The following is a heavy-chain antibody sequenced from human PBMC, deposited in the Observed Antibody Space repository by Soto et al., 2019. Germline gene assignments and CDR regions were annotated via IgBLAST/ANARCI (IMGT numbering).Heavy chain of an antibody. D-gene: IGHD2-2*01. CDR3: ATGQGPQVVDASLYYYGMDV. Sequence: SVEVVCKASGPTSSSYTISLVRLAPRQGLEWTGGIIPILGRASYAQKFQGRVTITSDNSTSTAYMELRSLRSEDTAVYYSATGQGPQVVDASLYYYGMDVWGKRSTVGVSS. V-gene: IGHV1-69*02. J-gene: IGHJ6*04. CDR2: IIPILGRA. CDR1: GPTSSSYT.